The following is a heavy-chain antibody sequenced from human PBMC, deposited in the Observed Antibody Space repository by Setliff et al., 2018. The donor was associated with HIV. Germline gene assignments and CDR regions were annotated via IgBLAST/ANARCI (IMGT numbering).Heavy chain of an antibody. CDR2: IEQDGSEK. V-gene: IGHV3-7*03. D-gene: IGHD2-21*02. CDR3: ASAGGGNSGTRWFDY. Sequence: GGSLRLSCAASGFTFSSYWINWVRQAPGKGLEWVANIEQDGSEKYYMDSVKGRFTISRDNAKNSLYLQMNSLRAEDTAVYYCASAGGGNSGTRWFDYWGQGALVTVSS. CDR1: GFTFSSYW. J-gene: IGHJ4*02.